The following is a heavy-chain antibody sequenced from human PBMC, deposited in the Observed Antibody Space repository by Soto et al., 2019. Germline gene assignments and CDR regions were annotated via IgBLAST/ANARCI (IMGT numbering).Heavy chain of an antibody. CDR2: ISAYNGNT. CDR3: ARIISAAADFDY. J-gene: IGHJ4*02. CDR1: SYTFASYG. Sequence: QVQLVQSGAEVKKPGASVKVSCKASSYTFASYGISWVRQAPGQGLEWMGWISAYNGNTNYAQKLQGRVTMTTDTSTSTAYMRLTSLSSDDTPVFFFARIISAAADFDYCCQLTLITFSS. V-gene: IGHV1-18*01. D-gene: IGHD2-2*01.